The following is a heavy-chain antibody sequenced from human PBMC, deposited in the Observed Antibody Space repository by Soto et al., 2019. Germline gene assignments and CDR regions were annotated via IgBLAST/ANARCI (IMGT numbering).Heavy chain of an antibody. V-gene: IGHV1-69*02. CDR2: IIPILSMS. Sequence: QVQLVQSGAEVKNPGSSVRVSCKASGGTFSSYTLNWVRQAPGQGLEWMGRIIPILSMSTYAQKFQGRVSXXXDXXTTTANMTRSSLRSDDTAIYCGARSYGSGSRPFDYWGKGPLVTVSA. CDR3: ARSYGSGSRPFDY. CDR1: GGTFSSYT. D-gene: IGHD3-10*01. J-gene: IGHJ4*02.